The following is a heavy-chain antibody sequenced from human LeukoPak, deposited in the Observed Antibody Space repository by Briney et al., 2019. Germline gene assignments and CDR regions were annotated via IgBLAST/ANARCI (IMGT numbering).Heavy chain of an antibody. J-gene: IGHJ4*02. CDR1: GFTLSDYY. Sequence: PGGSLRLSCAASGFTLSDYYMSWIRQAPGKGLEWVSYISSSGSTIYYADSAKGRFTISRDNAKNSLYLQMNSLRAEDTAVYYCAVTMVVTAFDYWGQGTLVTVSS. CDR3: AVTMVVTAFDY. CDR2: ISSSGSTI. V-gene: IGHV3-11*04. D-gene: IGHD4-23*01.